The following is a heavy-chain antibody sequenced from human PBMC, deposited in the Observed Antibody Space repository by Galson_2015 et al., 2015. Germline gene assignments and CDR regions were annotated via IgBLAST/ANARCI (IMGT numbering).Heavy chain of an antibody. J-gene: IGHJ4*02. V-gene: IGHV3-23*01. CDR2: ISGSGGST. CDR1: GFTFSSYA. Sequence: SLRLSCAASGFTFSSYAMSWVRQAPGKGLEWVSAISGSGGSTYYADSVKGRFTISRDNSKNTLCLQMNSLRAEDTAVYYCAKSSPPRQIPNVMNYYDSSGYPDFDYWGQGTLVTVSS. D-gene: IGHD3-22*01. CDR3: AKSSPPRQIPNVMNYYDSSGYPDFDY.